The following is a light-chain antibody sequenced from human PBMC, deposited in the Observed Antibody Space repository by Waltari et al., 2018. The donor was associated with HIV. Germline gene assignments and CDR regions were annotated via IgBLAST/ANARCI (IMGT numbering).Light chain of an antibody. CDR3: AAWDDSLSGWV. V-gene: IGLV1-47*01. CDR2: RNN. Sequence: QSVLTQPPSASGTPGQRVTISCSGSSSNIGSNYVYWYQQLPGTTPKLRIYRNNQRPSGVPDRSSGSKSRTSASLAISGLRSEDEADYYCAAWDDSLSGWVCGGGTKLTVL. J-gene: IGLJ3*02. CDR1: SSNIGSNY.